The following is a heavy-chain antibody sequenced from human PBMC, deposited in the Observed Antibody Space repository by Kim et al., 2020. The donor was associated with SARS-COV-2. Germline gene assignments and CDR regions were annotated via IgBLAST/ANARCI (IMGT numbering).Heavy chain of an antibody. Sequence: GGSLRLSCAASGFTFSSYAMSWVRQAPGKGLEWVSAISGSGGSTYYADSVKGRFTISRDNSKNTLYLQMNSLRAEDTAVYYCAKTPWGWGSGYYFDYWGQGTLVTVSS. CDR2: ISGSGGST. CDR1: GFTFSSYA. CDR3: AKTPWGWGSGYYFDY. D-gene: IGHD3-16*01. V-gene: IGHV3-23*01. J-gene: IGHJ4*02.